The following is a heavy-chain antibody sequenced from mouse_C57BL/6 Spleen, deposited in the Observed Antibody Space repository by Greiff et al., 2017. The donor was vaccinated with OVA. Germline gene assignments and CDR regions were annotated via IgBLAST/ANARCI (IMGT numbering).Heavy chain of an antibody. CDR2: FYPGDGDT. CDR1: GYAFSSYW. Sequence: QVQLQQSGAELVKPGASVKLSCKASGYAFSSYWMNWVKQRPGKGLEWIGQFYPGDGDTKYNGKFKGKATLTADKSSSTAYMQLSRLTSEDSAVYFCARFSNYDYFDYWGQGTTLTVSS. CDR3: ARFSNYDYFDY. D-gene: IGHD2-5*01. J-gene: IGHJ2*01. V-gene: IGHV1-80*01.